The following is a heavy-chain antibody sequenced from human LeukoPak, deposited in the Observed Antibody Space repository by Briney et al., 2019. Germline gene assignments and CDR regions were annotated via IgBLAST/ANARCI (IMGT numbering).Heavy chain of an antibody. Sequence: GGSLRLSCAPSGFTLSTYGMHWVRQAPGKGLEWVAFIRFDGNSKFYGDSVKGRFSVSRATSKNTLYLQMNSLRTEDTAVYYCAKDLSRGNYPIAFDIWGQGTMVTVSS. V-gene: IGHV3-30*02. CDR1: GFTLSTYG. D-gene: IGHD3-22*01. CDR2: IRFDGNSK. J-gene: IGHJ3*02. CDR3: AKDLSRGNYPIAFDI.